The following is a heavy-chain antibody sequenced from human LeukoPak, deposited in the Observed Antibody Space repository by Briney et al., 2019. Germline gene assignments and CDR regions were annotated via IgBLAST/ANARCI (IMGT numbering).Heavy chain of an antibody. Sequence: ASVKVSCKASGYTFTSYSIHWVRQAPGQRLEWMGWINAGNGNTKYSQKFQGRVTITRDTSASTAYMELSSLGSEDTAVYYCARVYCSGGSCLNYYYYGMDVWGQGTTVTVSS. D-gene: IGHD2-15*01. CDR3: ARVYCSGGSCLNYYYYGMDV. V-gene: IGHV1-3*01. J-gene: IGHJ6*02. CDR2: INAGNGNT. CDR1: GYTFTSYS.